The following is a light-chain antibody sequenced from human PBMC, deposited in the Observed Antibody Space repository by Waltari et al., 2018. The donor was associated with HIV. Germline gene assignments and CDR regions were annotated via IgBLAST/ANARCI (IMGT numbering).Light chain of an antibody. CDR1: QSVLSTTRNVNY. Sequence: DTVLTQSPDSLTVSLGERATINCKASQSVLSTTRNVNYLAWYQQKPGNPPKQPISWASGRRSGVPDRFSGGGSGTDFTLTISSLQAEDVAVYYCQQYYSHPRTFGQGTKLEI. J-gene: IGKJ2*01. CDR3: QQYYSHPRT. CDR2: WAS. V-gene: IGKV4-1*01.